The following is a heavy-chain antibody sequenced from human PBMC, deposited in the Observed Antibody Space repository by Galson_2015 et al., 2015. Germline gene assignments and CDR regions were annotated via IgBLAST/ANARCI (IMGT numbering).Heavy chain of an antibody. D-gene: IGHD3-9*01. CDR3: ARHPLNYDILTGYYNRPLGYMDV. Sequence: QSGAEVKKPGESLKISCKGSGYSFTSYWIGWVRQMPGKGLEWMGIIYPGDSDTRYSPSFQGQVTISADKSISTAYLQWSSLKASDAAMYYCARHPLNYDILTGYYNRPLGYMDVWGKGTTVTVSS. J-gene: IGHJ6*03. CDR2: IYPGDSDT. CDR1: GYSFTSYW. V-gene: IGHV5-51*01.